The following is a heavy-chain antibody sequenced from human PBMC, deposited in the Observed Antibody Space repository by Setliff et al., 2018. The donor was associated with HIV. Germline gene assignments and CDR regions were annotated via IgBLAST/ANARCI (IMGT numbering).Heavy chain of an antibody. V-gene: IGHV3-48*01. CDR2: INNISSTI. Sequence: GGSLRLSCVASGFTFSDYSMNWVRQAPGKGLEWVSYINNISSTISYADSVKGRFTISRDNAKSSLYLQMDSLRAEDTAVYYCTRTSRAAYWGRGTLVTVSS. CDR3: TRTSRAAY. CDR1: GFTFSDYS. J-gene: IGHJ4*02. D-gene: IGHD6-25*01.